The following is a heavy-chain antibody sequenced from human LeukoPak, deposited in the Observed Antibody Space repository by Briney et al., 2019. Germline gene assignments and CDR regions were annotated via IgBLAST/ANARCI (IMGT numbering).Heavy chain of an antibody. CDR1: GFTFSSYW. CDR3: ARLVGAERLFDY. CDR2: IKQDGSEE. Sequence: SGGSLRPSRAASGFTFSSYWMSWVRQAPGKGLEWVANIKQDGSEEYYVDSVKGRFTISRDNAKNSLYLQMNSLRAEDTAVYYCARLVGAERLFDYWGQGTLVTVSS. J-gene: IGHJ4*02. D-gene: IGHD1-26*01. V-gene: IGHV3-7*01.